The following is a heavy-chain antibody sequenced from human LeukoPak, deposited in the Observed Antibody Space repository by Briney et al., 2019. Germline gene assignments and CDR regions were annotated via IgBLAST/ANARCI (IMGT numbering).Heavy chain of an antibody. CDR1: GFTVSSYY. D-gene: IGHD4-11*01. J-gene: IGHJ6*02. V-gene: IGHV3-66*01. Sequence: GGSLRLSCAASGFTVSSYYMTWVRQAPGKGLEWVSVMYSGGSTYYADSVKGRVAISRDNSQNTVFLQMNSVRVEDTAVYYCARSYSNHLFGMDVWGQGTAVTGSS. CDR2: MYSGGST. CDR3: ARSYSNHLFGMDV.